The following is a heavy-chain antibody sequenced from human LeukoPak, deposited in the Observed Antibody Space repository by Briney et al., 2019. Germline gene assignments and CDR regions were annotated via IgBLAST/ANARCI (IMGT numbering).Heavy chain of an antibody. Sequence: GGSLRLSCAASGFTFNDYAMTWVRQAPGKGLEWVGRIKSKTDGGTTDYAAPVKGRFTISRDDSKNTLYLQMNSLKTEDTAVYYCTTDQGILSWSGYATIGYWGQGTLVTVSS. V-gene: IGHV3-15*01. J-gene: IGHJ4*02. CDR2: IKSKTDGGTT. CDR3: TTDQGILSWSGYATIGY. D-gene: IGHD3-3*01. CDR1: GFTFNDYA.